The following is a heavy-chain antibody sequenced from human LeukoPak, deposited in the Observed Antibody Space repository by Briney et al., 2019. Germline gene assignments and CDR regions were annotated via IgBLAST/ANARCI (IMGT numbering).Heavy chain of an antibody. CDR2: INHSGST. CDR3: ARVDDFWSGYTYDY. CDR1: GGSFSGYY. V-gene: IGHV4-34*01. Sequence: SETLSLTCAVYGGSFSGYYWSWIRQPPGKGLEWIGEINHSGSTNYNPSLKSRVTISVDTSKNQFSLKLSSVTAADTAVYYCARVDDFWSGYTYDYWAREPWSPSPQ. D-gene: IGHD3-3*01. J-gene: IGHJ4*02.